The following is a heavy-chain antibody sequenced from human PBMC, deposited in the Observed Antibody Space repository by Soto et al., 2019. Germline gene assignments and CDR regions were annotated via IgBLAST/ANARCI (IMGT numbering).Heavy chain of an antibody. V-gene: IGHV3-30*03. D-gene: IGHD3-22*01. CDR3: SRALTHYYDTSGPAFGY. J-gene: IGHJ4*02. Sequence: QVHLVESGGGVVQPGGSLRLSCAASGFTINRNDMYWVRQAPGKGLEWVAVMSFDGNHQHYADSVKGRFTISRDNAENSLFLQMNSLRVEDTAVYYCSRALTHYYDTSGPAFGYWGQGTLLTVSS. CDR1: GFTINRND. CDR2: MSFDGNHQ.